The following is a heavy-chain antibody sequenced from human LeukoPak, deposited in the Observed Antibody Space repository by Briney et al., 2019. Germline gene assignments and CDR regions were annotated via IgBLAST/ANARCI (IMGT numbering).Heavy chain of an antibody. J-gene: IGHJ5*02. CDR3: ARSSAIIRYRTAP. Sequence: ASVKVSCKASGYTFTGYYMHWVRQAPGQGLEWMGWINPNSGGTNYAQKFQGRVTMTRDTSISTAYMELSRLRSDDTAVYYCARSSAIIRYRTAPWGKEPLVTVS. CDR2: INPNSGGT. V-gene: IGHV1-2*02. CDR1: GYTFTGYY. D-gene: IGHD3-16*02.